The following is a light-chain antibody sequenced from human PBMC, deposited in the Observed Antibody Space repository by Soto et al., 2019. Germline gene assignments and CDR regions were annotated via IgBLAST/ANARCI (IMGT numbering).Light chain of an antibody. Sequence: DIQMTQSSSTPSASVGDRVTIPCRASQTISSWLAWYQQKPGKAPKLLIYKASTLKSGVPSRFSGSGSGTEFTLTISSLQPDDFATYYCQHYNSYSEAFGQGTKV. V-gene: IGKV1-5*03. CDR2: KAS. J-gene: IGKJ1*01. CDR3: QHYNSYSEA. CDR1: QTISSW.